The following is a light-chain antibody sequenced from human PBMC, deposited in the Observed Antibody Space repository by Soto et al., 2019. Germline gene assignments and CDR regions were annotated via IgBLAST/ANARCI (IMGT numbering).Light chain of an antibody. CDR1: QSVSGN. Sequence: EIVMTQSPATLSVSPGARATLSCRASQSVSGNLAWYQQTPGQAPRLLIYGASTRANGIPARFSGTGSGAEFTLTISSPQSKDFAEYYCQQYNNWFSITFGQGKRLEIK. CDR3: QQYNNWFSIT. V-gene: IGKV3-15*01. CDR2: GAS. J-gene: IGKJ5*01.